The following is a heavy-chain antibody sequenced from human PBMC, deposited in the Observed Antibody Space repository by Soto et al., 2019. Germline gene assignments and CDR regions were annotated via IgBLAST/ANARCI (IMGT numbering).Heavy chain of an antibody. Sequence: QVQLVESGGGVVQPGRSLRLSCAASGFTFSSYGMHWVRQAPGKGLEWVAVISYDGSNKYYADSVKGRFTISRDNSKNTLYLQMNSLRAEDTAVYYCAKEPTSSGYYSWDQGTLVTVSS. V-gene: IGHV3-30*18. CDR1: GFTFSSYG. CDR2: ISYDGSNK. CDR3: AKEPTSSGYYS. J-gene: IGHJ4*02. D-gene: IGHD3-22*01.